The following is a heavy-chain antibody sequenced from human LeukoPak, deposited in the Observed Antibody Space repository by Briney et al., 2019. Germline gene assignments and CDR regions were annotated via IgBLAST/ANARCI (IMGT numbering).Heavy chain of an antibody. V-gene: IGHV1-2*02. CDR3: ASSYYYDSSGLMYPIDY. D-gene: IGHD3-22*01. CDR2: INPNSGGT. J-gene: IGHJ4*02. CDR1: GYTFTGYY. Sequence: ASVTVSCKASGYTFTGYYMHWVRQAPGQGLEWMGWINPNSGGTNYAQKFQGRVTMTRDTSISTAYMELSRLRSDDTAVYYCASSYYYDSSGLMYPIDYWGQGTLVTVSS.